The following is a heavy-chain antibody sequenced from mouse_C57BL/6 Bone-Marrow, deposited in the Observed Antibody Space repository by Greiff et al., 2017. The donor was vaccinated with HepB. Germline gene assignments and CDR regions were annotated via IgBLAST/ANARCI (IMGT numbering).Heavy chain of an antibody. Sequence: VESGGGLVQPGGSLKLSCAASGFTFSDYYMYWVRQTPEKRLEWVAYISNGGGSTYYPDTVKGRFTISRDNAKNTLYLQMSRLKSEDTAMYYCARRSSYWYFDVWGTGTTVTVSS. V-gene: IGHV5-12*01. J-gene: IGHJ1*03. CDR3: ARRSSYWYFDV. CDR2: ISNGGGST. D-gene: IGHD1-1*01. CDR1: GFTFSDYY.